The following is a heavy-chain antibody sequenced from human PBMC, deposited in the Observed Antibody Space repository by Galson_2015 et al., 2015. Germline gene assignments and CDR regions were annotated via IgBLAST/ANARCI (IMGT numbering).Heavy chain of an antibody. CDR3: ARGQLLAVEYFQD. CDR2: IIPIFGTP. D-gene: IGHD3-10*01. V-gene: IGHV1-69*13. CDR1: GDSFSKFA. J-gene: IGHJ1*01. Sequence: SVKVSCKASGDSFSKFAIGWVRQAPGQGLEWMGGIIPIFGTPNYAQKFQDRMTITADDSTSTVYVELSSLRSEDTAVYFCARGQLLAVEYFQDWGQGTLVTVSS.